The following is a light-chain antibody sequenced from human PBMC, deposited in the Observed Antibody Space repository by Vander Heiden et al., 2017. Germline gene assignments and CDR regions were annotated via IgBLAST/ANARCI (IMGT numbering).Light chain of an antibody. V-gene: IGKV3-15*01. Sequence: EIVMTQSQATLSLSPGERASLSSRASQSVSSSLAWYQQKQGQAPRLLIYGESTTATGIPARFSGSGCGTEFTLTLSSIPLEDFAVYYCHQYQNWPPYTFGQGTKLEIK. CDR3: HQYQNWPPYT. CDR2: GES. J-gene: IGKJ2*01. CDR1: QSVSSS.